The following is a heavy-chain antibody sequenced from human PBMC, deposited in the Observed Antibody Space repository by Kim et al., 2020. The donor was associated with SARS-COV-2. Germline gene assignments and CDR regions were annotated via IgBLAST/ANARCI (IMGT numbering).Heavy chain of an antibody. D-gene: IGHD2-15*01. Sequence: GESLKISCKGSGFPFTNSWIGWLRQMPGKGLEWMGLIYPADSDTRYSPSFQGQVTISADKSITTAYLQWSSLKASDTAMYYCGGLGRGCSGGSCYSEYWGQGTLVTVSS. CDR3: GGLGRGCSGGSCYSEY. V-gene: IGHV5-51*01. CDR1: GFPFTNSW. CDR2: IYPADSDT. J-gene: IGHJ4*02.